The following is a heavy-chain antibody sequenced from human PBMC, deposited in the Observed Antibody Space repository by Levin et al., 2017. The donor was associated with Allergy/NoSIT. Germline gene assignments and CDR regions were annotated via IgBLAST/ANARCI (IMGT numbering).Heavy chain of an antibody. V-gene: IGHV3-30*18. D-gene: IGHD5-18*01. CDR1: GFTFSSYG. Sequence: GESLKISCAASGFTFSSYGMHWVRQAPGKGLEWVAVISYDGSNKYYADSVKGRFTISRDNSKNTLYLQMNSLRAEDTAVYYCAKDRGIQLWAPWKLATFDYWGQGTLVTVSS. CDR3: AKDRGIQLWAPWKLATFDY. J-gene: IGHJ4*02. CDR2: ISYDGSNK.